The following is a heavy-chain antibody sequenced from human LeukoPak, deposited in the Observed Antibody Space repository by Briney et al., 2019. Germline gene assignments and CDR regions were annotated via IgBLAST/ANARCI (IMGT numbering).Heavy chain of an antibody. J-gene: IGHJ6*04. V-gene: IGHV4-59*01. D-gene: IGHD2-2*02. Sequence: SETLSLACNVSGGSLSSYYWSWIRQPPGKGLEWIGDMYYSGYTNYNPSLKSRVTISIDTSKNQFSLNLSSVTGADTAVYYCARATLGWGGYTSSSMAVWGKGPRSPSPQ. CDR2: MYYSGYT. CDR1: GGSLSSYY. CDR3: ARATLGWGGYTSSSMAV.